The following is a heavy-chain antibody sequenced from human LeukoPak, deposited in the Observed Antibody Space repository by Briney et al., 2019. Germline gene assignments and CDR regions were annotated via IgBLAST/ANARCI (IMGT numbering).Heavy chain of an antibody. V-gene: IGHV3-33*01. CDR3: AREGTGTTLAPDAFDI. Sequence: GGSLRLSCAASGFTFSSYGMHWVRQATGKGLEWVAVIWYDGSNKYYADSVKGRFTISRDNSKNTLYLQMNSLRAEDTAVYYCAREGTGTTLAPDAFDIWGQGTMVTVSS. D-gene: IGHD1-7*01. J-gene: IGHJ3*02. CDR2: IWYDGSNK. CDR1: GFTFSSYG.